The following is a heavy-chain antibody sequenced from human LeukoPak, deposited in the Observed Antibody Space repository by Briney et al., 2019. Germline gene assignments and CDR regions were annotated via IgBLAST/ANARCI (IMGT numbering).Heavy chain of an antibody. CDR1: GFAFSSYA. CDR2: ISGSGVST. Sequence: PGGSLRLSCAVSGFAFSSYAMSWVRQALGKGLEWVSAISGSGVSTYHADSVKGRFTISRDNSKNTLYLQMNSLRAEDTAVYYCAKDLLGGLVIMSGDAMDVWGKGTTVTVSS. CDR3: AKDLLGGLVIMSGDAMDV. V-gene: IGHV3-23*01. J-gene: IGHJ6*04. D-gene: IGHD3/OR15-3a*01.